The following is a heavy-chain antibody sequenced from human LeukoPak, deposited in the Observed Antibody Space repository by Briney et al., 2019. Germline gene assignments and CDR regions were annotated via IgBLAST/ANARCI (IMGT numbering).Heavy chain of an antibody. V-gene: IGHV1-69*05. Sequence: ASVRVSRKASGDSFNNFAVNWVRQAPGQGLEWMGGIIPIFGTANYAQKFQGRVTITTDESTSTAYMELSSLRSEDTAVYYCARSGPGMTTLDYWGQGTLVTVSS. D-gene: IGHD4-11*01. CDR2: IIPIFGTA. CDR1: GDSFNNFA. J-gene: IGHJ4*02. CDR3: ARSGPGMTTLDY.